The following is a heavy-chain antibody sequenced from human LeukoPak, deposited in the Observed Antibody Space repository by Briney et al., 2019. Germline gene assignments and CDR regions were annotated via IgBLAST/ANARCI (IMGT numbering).Heavy chain of an antibody. CDR1: GLTFSSYW. J-gene: IGHJ6*04. D-gene: IGHD3-10*02. CDR3: AELGITMIGGV. V-gene: IGHV3-74*01. CDR2: INGDGSTI. Sequence: GGSLRLSCAASGLTFSSYWMHWVRQAPGKGLVWVSRINGDGSTINYADSVKGRFTISRDNAKNSLYLQMNSLRAEDTAVYYCAELGITMIGGVWGKGTTVTISS.